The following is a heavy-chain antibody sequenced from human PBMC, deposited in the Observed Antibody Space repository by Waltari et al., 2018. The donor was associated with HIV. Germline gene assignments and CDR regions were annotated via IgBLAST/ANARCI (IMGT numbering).Heavy chain of an antibody. V-gene: IGHV4-59*13. CDR2: IYSTGSA. J-gene: IGHJ4*02. CDR1: GGSISSSY. D-gene: IGHD6-19*01. Sequence: QVQLQESGPGLVKPSETLSLTCTVSGGSISSSYGSWLRKPPEKGLEWIGYIYSTGSANYNPSLKTRVNMSVDTSKNQFSLNLTSVTAADTAVYYCARVPGFSSGVFEYWGQGTLVTVSS. CDR3: ARVPGFSSGVFEY.